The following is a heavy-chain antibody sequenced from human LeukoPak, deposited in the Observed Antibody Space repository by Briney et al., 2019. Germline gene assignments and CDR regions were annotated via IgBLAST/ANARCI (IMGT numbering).Heavy chain of an antibody. Sequence: ASVKVSCKASGYTFISYDINRVRQASGQGLEWMGWMNPNSGNTGYAQKFQGRVTMTRNTSISTAYMGLSGLRSDDTAVYYCARGGERANFYGLGSSPNWFDPWGQGTLVTVSS. J-gene: IGHJ5*02. CDR3: ARGGERANFYGLGSSPNWFDP. CDR1: GYTFISYD. V-gene: IGHV1-8*02. D-gene: IGHD3-10*01. CDR2: MNPNSGNT.